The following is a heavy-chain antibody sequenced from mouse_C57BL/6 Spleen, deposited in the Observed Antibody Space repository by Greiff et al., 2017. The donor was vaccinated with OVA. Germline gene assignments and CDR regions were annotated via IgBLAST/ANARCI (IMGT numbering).Heavy chain of an antibody. V-gene: IGHV1-82*01. D-gene: IGHD1-1*01. CDR2: IYPGDGDT. J-gene: IGHJ4*01. Sequence: QVQLQQSGPELVKPGASVKISCKASGYAFSSSWMNWVKQRPGKGLEWIGRIYPGDGDTNYNGKFKGKATLTADKSSSTAYMQLSSLTSEDSAVYCCARYTTGRAMDYWGQGTSVTVSS. CDR3: ARYTTGRAMDY. CDR1: GYAFSSSW.